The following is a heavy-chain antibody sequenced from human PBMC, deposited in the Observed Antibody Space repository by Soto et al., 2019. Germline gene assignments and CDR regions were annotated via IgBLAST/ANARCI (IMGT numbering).Heavy chain of an antibody. J-gene: IGHJ4*02. CDR1: GGSFSGYY. Sequence: QVQLQQWGAGLLKPSETLSLTCAVYGGSFSGYYWSWIRQPPGKGLEWIGEINHSGSTNYNPSLKSRVTQSVDTSKNQFSLKLSAVTAADTAVYYCARGGNPFYYFDYWGQGTLVTVSS. V-gene: IGHV4-34*01. CDR3: ARGGNPFYYFDY. CDR2: INHSGST.